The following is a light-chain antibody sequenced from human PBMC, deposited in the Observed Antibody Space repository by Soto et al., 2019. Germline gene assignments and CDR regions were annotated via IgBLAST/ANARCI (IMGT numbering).Light chain of an antibody. J-gene: IGKJ1*01. CDR3: QQYGNSRT. CDR2: GAS. Sequence: EIVLTQSPGTLSLSPGERATLSCRASQSVSSNNLAWYQQKPGQAPRLLIYGASSRATGIPDRFSGSGSGTDFTLTIARLEPEDFAVYYCQQYGNSRTFGQGTKVEFK. CDR1: QSVSSNN. V-gene: IGKV3-20*01.